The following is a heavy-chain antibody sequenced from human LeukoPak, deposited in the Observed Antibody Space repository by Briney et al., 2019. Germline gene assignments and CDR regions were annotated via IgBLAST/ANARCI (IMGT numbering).Heavy chain of an antibody. CDR2: FDPEDGET. CDR3: ATIYGDYFFFDY. V-gene: IGHV1-24*01. J-gene: IGHJ4*02. CDR1: GYTLTELS. D-gene: IGHD4-17*01. Sequence: ASVNVSCKVSGYTLTELSMHWVRQAPGKGLEWMGGFDPEDGETIYAQKFQGRVTMTEDTSTDTAYMELSSLRSEDTAVYYCATIYGDYFFFDYWGQGTLVTVSS.